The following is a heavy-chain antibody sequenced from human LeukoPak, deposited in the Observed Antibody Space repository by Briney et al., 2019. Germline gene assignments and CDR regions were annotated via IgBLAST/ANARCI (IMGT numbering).Heavy chain of an antibody. CDR1: GFTFDDYA. D-gene: IGHD3-22*01. J-gene: IGHJ4*02. Sequence: GRSLRLSCAASGFTFDDYAMHWVRQAPGKGLEWVSGISWNSGSIGYADSVKSRFTISRDNAKNSLYLQMNSLRAEDTALYYCAKGGVGVYYDSSGSQTFDYWGQGTLVTVSS. V-gene: IGHV3-9*01. CDR3: AKGGVGVYYDSSGSQTFDY. CDR2: ISWNSGSI.